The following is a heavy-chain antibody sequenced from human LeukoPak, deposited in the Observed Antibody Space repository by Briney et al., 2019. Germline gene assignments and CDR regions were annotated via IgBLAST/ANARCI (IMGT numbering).Heavy chain of an antibody. Sequence: GGSLRLSCAASGFTFSSYSMNWVRQAPGKGLEWVSYISSSSSTIYYADSVKGRFTISRDNAKNSLYLQMNSLRDEDTAVYYCARDQGLRIGWWTTWGMDVWGQGTTVTVSS. CDR1: GFTFSSYS. J-gene: IGHJ6*02. V-gene: IGHV3-48*02. D-gene: IGHD2-15*01. CDR3: ARDQGLRIGWWTTWGMDV. CDR2: ISSSSSTI.